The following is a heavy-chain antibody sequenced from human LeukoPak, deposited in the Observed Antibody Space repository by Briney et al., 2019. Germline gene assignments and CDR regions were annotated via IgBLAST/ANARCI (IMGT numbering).Heavy chain of an antibody. CDR1: GGTFSSYA. V-gene: IGHV1-69*13. CDR2: IIPIFGTV. D-gene: IGHD6-13*01. CDR3: ARGQQLVGNYYYYGMDV. Sequence: SVKVSCKASGGTFSSYAISWVRQAPGQGLEWMGGIIPIFGTVHYAQTFQGRVTITADESTNTAYMELTSLRSDDTALYYCARGQQLVGNYYYYGMDVWGQGTTVTVSS. J-gene: IGHJ6*02.